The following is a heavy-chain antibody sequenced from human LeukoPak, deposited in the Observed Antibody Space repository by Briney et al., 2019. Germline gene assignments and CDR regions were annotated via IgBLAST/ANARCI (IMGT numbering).Heavy chain of an antibody. D-gene: IGHD6-19*01. CDR3: ARDPNSGPPDWSGPRFDY. CDR1: GGSISSGDYY. J-gene: IGHJ4*02. V-gene: IGHV4-30-4*08. Sequence: SQTLSLTCTVSGGSISSGDYYWSWIRQPPGKGLEWIGYIYYSGSTYYNPSLKSRVTISVDTSKNQFSLKLSSVTAADTAVYYCARDPNSGPPDWSGPRFDYWGQGTLVTVSS. CDR2: IYYSGST.